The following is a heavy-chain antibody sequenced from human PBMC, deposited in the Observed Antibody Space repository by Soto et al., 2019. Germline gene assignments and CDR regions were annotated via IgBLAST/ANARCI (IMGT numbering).Heavy chain of an antibody. V-gene: IGHV4-34*01. Sequence: SETLSLTCAVYGGSFSGYYWSWIRQPPGKGLEWIGEINHGGSTNYNPPLKSRVTVSVDTSKNHFSLELSSVTAADTAIYYCARAPPTFGEFQFGFWGQGTLVTVSS. CDR3: ARAPPTFGEFQFGF. J-gene: IGHJ4*02. CDR2: INHGGST. CDR1: GGSFSGYY. D-gene: IGHD3-10*01.